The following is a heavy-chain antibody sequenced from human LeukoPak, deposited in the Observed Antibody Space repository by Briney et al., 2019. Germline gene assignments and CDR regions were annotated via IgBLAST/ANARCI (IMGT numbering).Heavy chain of an antibody. CDR2: LYTSGST. CDR3: ARDRVDYCSSTSCYGYYFDY. D-gene: IGHD2-2*01. Sequence: SQTLSLTCTVSGGSISSGRYYWSWIRQPAGKGLEWIGRLYTSGSTNYNPSLKSRVTISVDTSKNQFSLKLSSVTAADTAVYYCARDRVDYCSSTSCYGYYFDYWGQGTLVTVSS. J-gene: IGHJ4*02. CDR1: GGSISSGRYY. V-gene: IGHV4-61*02.